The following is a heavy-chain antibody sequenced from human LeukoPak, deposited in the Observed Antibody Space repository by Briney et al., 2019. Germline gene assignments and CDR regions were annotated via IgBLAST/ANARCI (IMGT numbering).Heavy chain of an antibody. CDR2: ISSSGSTI. Sequence: PGGSLRLSSAASGFTFSDYYMSWIRQAPGKGLEWVSYISSSGSTIYYADSVKGRFTISRDNAKNSLYLQMNSLRAEDTAVYYCARGVLRFLEWLTDPYYMDVWGKGTTVTVSS. D-gene: IGHD3-3*01. CDR1: GFTFSDYY. J-gene: IGHJ6*03. V-gene: IGHV3-11*01. CDR3: ARGVLRFLEWLTDPYYMDV.